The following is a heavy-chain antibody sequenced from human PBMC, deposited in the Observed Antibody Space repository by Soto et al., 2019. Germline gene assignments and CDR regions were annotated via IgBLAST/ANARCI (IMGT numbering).Heavy chain of an antibody. D-gene: IGHD3-3*01. CDR1: GYSFTSYW. Sequence: GESLKISCKGSGYSFTSYWIGWVRQMPGKGLEWMGIIYPGDSDTRYSPSFQGQVTISADKSISTAYLQWSSLKASDTAMYYCARGHPPTDNSLHKNYDFWSGYYQGGRYYFDYWGQGTLVTVSS. CDR2: IYPGDSDT. V-gene: IGHV5-51*01. CDR3: ARGHPPTDNSLHKNYDFWSGYYQGGRYYFDY. J-gene: IGHJ4*02.